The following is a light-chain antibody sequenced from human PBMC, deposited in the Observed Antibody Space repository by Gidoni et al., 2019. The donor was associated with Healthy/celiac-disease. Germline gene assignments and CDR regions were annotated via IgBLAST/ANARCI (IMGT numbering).Light chain of an antibody. V-gene: IGKV1-39*01. Sequence: DIQMTQSPSSLSASVGDRVTITCRASQSISSYLNWYQQKPGKAPKLLINAASSLQSGVPSRFSGSGSGTDFTLTISSLQAEDVSTYYCQQSYSTPVTFXQXTRLEIK. J-gene: IGKJ5*01. CDR2: AAS. CDR1: QSISSY. CDR3: QQSYSTPVT.